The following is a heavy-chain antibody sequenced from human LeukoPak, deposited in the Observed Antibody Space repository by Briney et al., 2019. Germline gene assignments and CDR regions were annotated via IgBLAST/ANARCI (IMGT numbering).Heavy chain of an antibody. Sequence: SVKVSCKASGGTFSSYAISWVRQAPGQGLEWMGGIIPIFGTANYAQKFQGRVTITTDESTSTAYMELSSLRSEDTAVYYCASGGSSYCGGDCYSTFDYWVQGTLVTVSS. J-gene: IGHJ4*02. D-gene: IGHD2-21*02. CDR2: IIPIFGTA. V-gene: IGHV1-69*05. CDR3: ASGGSSYCGGDCYSTFDY. CDR1: GGTFSSYA.